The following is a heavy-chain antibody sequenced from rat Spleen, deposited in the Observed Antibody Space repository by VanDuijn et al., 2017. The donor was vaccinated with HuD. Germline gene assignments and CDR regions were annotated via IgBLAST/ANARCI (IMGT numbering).Heavy chain of an antibody. CDR1: GFSLTSYN. CDR2: IWTGGTT. D-gene: IGHD4-2*01. Sequence: QVQLKESGPGLVQPSQTLSLTCTVSGFSLTSYNVHWVRQPTGKGLEWMGVIWTGGTTSYNSTVQSRLSISRDTSKSQVFLKMNSLQTEDTATYYCARDRTGPFDFWGQGVMVTVSS. J-gene: IGHJ2*01. CDR3: ARDRTGPFDF. V-gene: IGHV2-30*01.